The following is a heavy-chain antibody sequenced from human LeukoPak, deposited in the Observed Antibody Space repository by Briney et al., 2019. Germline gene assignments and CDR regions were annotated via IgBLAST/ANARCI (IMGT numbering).Heavy chain of an antibody. CDR2: IYYSGST. Sequence: PSETLSLTCTVSGGSISSYYWSWIRQPPGKGLEWIGYIYYSGSTNYNPSLKSRVTISVDTFKNQFSLKLSSVTAADTAVYYCARAYGSGSYYTDFYYFDYWGQGTLVTVSS. D-gene: IGHD3-10*01. CDR3: ARAYGSGSYYTDFYYFDY. J-gene: IGHJ4*02. CDR1: GGSISSYY. V-gene: IGHV4-59*01.